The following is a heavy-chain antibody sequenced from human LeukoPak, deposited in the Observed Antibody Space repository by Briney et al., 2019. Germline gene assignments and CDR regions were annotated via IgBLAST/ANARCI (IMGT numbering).Heavy chain of an antibody. CDR1: GFTFRSNY. CDR2: IYSDGRT. J-gene: IGHJ4*02. D-gene: IGHD3-3*01. Sequence: GGSLRLSCAAPGFTFRSNYMIWVRQAPGKGLEWVSGIYSDGRTFYIDSVKGRFTISRDNSKNTLYLQMNNLRAEDTAVYYCARDPGFSPEPYFDYWGQGTLVTVSS. V-gene: IGHV3-66*01. CDR3: ARDPGFSPEPYFDY.